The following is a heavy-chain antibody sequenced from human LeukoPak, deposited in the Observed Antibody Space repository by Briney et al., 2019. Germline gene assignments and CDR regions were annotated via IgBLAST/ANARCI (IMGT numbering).Heavy chain of an antibody. CDR3: AREAYCGGDCELSEQNYYYYGMDV. CDR1: GFTFSSYS. CDR2: ISSSSSSYI. V-gene: IGHV3-21*01. J-gene: IGHJ6*02. Sequence: GGSLRLSCAASGFTFSSYSMNWVRQTPGKRLDRVSSISSSSSSYIYYADSVKGRFTISRDNAKNSLYLQMNSLRAEDTAVYYCAREAYCGGDCELSEQNYYYYGMDVWGQGTTVTVSS. D-gene: IGHD2-21*02.